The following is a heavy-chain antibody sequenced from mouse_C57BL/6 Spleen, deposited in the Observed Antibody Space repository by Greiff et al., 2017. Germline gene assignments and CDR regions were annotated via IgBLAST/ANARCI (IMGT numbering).Heavy chain of an antibody. CDR1: GFTFSDYG. V-gene: IGHV5-17*01. D-gene: IGHD2-5*01. CDR3: ARSYYSNHYYAMDY. Sequence: EVMLVESGGGLVKPGGSLKLSCAASGFTFSDYGMHWVRQAPETGLEWVAYISSGSSTIYYADTVKGRFTISRDHAKNTLFLQMTSLRSEDTAMYYCARSYYSNHYYAMDYWGQGTSVTVSS. CDR2: ISSGSSTI. J-gene: IGHJ4*01.